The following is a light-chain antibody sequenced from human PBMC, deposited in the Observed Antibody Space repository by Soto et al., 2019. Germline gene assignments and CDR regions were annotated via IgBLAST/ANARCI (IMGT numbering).Light chain of an antibody. J-gene: IGKJ3*01. Sequence: DIQMTQSPSSLSATVGDRVTITCRASQGISNYLAWHQQKPGKVPKLLIYAASTLQPGVPSRFSGSGSGTDFTLTISSLQPEDVATYYCQKYNGAPPETFGPGTKVAIK. CDR2: AAS. CDR3: QKYNGAPPET. CDR1: QGISNY. V-gene: IGKV1-27*01.